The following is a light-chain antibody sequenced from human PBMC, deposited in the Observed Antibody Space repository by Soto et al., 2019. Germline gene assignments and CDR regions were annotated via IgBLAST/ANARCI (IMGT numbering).Light chain of an antibody. V-gene: IGLV1-51*01. J-gene: IGLJ2*01. CDR3: GTWDGSLGAGV. CDR2: DNN. CDR1: SSNIGNNY. Sequence: QSVLTQPPSVSAAPGQKVTISCSGSSSNIGNNYVSWYQQLPGTAPKLLIYDNNTRPSGIPDRFSGSKSGTSTTLGITGLQTGEEADYYCGTWDGSLGAGVFGGGTK.